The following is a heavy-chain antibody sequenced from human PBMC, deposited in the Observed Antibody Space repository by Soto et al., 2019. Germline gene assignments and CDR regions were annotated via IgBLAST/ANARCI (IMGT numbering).Heavy chain of an antibody. CDR2: INAGNGNT. V-gene: IGHV1-3*01. CDR3: AGGRDTVVRGVMNWFDP. J-gene: IGHJ5*02. D-gene: IGHD3-10*01. Sequence: ASVKVSCKASGYTFSDYAIHWVRQAPGQRPEWMGWINAGNGNTKYSQKFQGRVTITRDTSRSQFSLKLTSVTAMDTAVYYCAGGRDTVVRGVMNWFDPWGQGTQVTVSS. CDR1: GYTFSDYA.